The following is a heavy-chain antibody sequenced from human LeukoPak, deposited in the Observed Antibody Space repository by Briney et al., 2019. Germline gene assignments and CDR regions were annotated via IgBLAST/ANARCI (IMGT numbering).Heavy chain of an antibody. CDR1: GFTFSRYA. J-gene: IGHJ4*02. Sequence: GGSLRLSCAASGFTFSRYAMSWVRQAPGKRLEWVSAISDSGGSTYYADSVKGRFTISRDNSKNTLYLQMNILRVEDTAIYFCATGGLSARKFAYWGEGTPVTVSS. CDR2: ISDSGGST. CDR3: ATGGLSARKFAY. V-gene: IGHV3-23*01. D-gene: IGHD6-6*01.